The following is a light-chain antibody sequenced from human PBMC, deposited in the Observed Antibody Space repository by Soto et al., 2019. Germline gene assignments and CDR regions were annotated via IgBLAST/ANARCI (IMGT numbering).Light chain of an antibody. CDR1: SSDVGGFTY. CDR2: GVS. Sequence: QSVLTQPASVSGSPGQSITISCTGTSSDVGGFTYVSWYQQHPNKAPKLMIYGVSNRPSGVSSRFSGSKSGSTASLTISGLQAEDEADYYCSSYTSTSTYVFGTGTKLTVL. V-gene: IGLV2-14*03. J-gene: IGLJ1*01. CDR3: SSYTSTSTYV.